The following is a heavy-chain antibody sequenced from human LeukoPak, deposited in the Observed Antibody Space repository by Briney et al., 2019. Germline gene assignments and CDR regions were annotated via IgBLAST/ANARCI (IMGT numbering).Heavy chain of an antibody. V-gene: IGHV3-66*02. CDR3: ASTGRSPQNAFDI. D-gene: IGHD1-1*01. Sequence: GGSLRLSCAASGFTVSSNYMSWVRQAPGKGLEWVSVIYSGGSTYYADSVKGRFTISRDNSKNTLYLQMNSLRAEDTAVYYCASTGRSPQNAFDICRQGTMVTVSS. CDR2: IYSGGST. CDR1: GFTVSSNY. J-gene: IGHJ3*02.